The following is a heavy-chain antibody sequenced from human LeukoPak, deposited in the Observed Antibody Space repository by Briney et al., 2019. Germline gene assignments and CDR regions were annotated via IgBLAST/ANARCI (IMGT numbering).Heavy chain of an antibody. Sequence: PGRSLRLSCAASGFTVSSNYMSWVRQAPGKGLEWVSVIYSGGSTYYADSVKGRFTISRDNSKNTLYLQMNSLRAEDTAVYYCARGGNSFVGNNWFDPWGQGTLVTVSS. J-gene: IGHJ5*02. CDR1: GFTVSSNY. V-gene: IGHV3-66*02. CDR2: IYSGGST. CDR3: ARGGNSFVGNNWFDP. D-gene: IGHD1/OR15-1a*01.